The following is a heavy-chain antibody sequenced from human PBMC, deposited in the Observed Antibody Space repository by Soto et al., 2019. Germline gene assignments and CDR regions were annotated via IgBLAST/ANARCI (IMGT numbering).Heavy chain of an antibody. CDR2: IIPIFGTA. Sequence: QVQLVQSGAEVKKPGSSVKVSCKASGGTFSSYAISWVRQAPGQGLEWMGGIIPIFGTANYAQKFQGRVTITADESTSTAYMELSSLRSEDTAVYYCARSNRVESGYDTKDYYYGMDVWGQGTTVTVAS. D-gene: IGHD5-12*01. J-gene: IGHJ6*02. CDR3: ARSNRVESGYDTKDYYYGMDV. CDR1: GGTFSSYA. V-gene: IGHV1-69*01.